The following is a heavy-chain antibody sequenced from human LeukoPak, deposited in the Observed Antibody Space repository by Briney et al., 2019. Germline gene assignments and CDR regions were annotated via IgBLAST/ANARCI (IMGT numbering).Heavy chain of an antibody. CDR2: IKQDGSEK. J-gene: IGHJ6*03. CDR1: GFTFSSYW. V-gene: IGHV3-7*01. CDR3: ARDLWYSSGWYHYYYYYMDV. D-gene: IGHD6-19*01. Sequence: GGSLRLSCAASGFTFSSYWTIWVRQAPGKGLEGVANIKQDGSEKYYVDSVKGRFTISRDNAKNSLYLQMNSLRAEDTAVYYCARDLWYSSGWYHYYYYYMDVWGKGSTVTVSS.